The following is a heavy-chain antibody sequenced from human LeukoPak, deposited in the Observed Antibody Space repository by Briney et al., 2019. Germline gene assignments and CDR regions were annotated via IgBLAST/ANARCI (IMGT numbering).Heavy chain of an antibody. D-gene: IGHD3-3*01. V-gene: IGHV3-48*02. CDR2: ISSSSSAI. CDR3: AKTWSGSYLDY. CDR1: GFSFSSSS. J-gene: IGHJ4*02. Sequence: GGSLRLSCAASGFSFSSSSMNWVRQAPGMGLEWISYISSSSSAIYYADSVKGRFTISRDNAKNSLHLQMNSLRDEDTAVYHCAKTWSGSYLDYWGLGTLVTVSA.